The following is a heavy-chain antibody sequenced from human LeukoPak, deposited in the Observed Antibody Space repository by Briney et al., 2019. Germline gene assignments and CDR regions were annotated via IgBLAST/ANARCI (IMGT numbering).Heavy chain of an antibody. J-gene: IGHJ4*02. CDR3: ARDISSYSSSWYGFDY. Sequence: ASVKVSCKASGYTFTSYYMHWVRQAPGQGLEWMGIINPSGGSTSYAQKFQGRVTMTRDTSISTAYMELSRLRSDDTAVYYCARDISSYSSSWYGFDYWGQGTLVTVSS. D-gene: IGHD6-13*01. V-gene: IGHV1-46*01. CDR1: GYTFTSYY. CDR2: INPSGGST.